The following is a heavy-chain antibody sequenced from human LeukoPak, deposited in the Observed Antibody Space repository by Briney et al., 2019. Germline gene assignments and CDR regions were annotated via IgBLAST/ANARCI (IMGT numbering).Heavy chain of an antibody. Sequence: GGSLRLSCAASGFTFSSYGMHWVRQAPGNGLEWVAVIWYDGSNKYYADSVKGRFTISRDNAKNTLYLQMNGLRAEDTAVYYCARWDYGDLTIDYWGQGTLVTVSS. D-gene: IGHD4-17*01. CDR1: GFTFSSYG. CDR2: IWYDGSNK. V-gene: IGHV3-33*01. CDR3: ARWDYGDLTIDY. J-gene: IGHJ4*02.